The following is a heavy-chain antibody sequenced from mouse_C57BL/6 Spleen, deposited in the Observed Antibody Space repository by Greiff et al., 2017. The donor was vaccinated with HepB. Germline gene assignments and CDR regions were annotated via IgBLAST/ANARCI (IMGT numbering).Heavy chain of an antibody. Sequence: EVQLQQSGPGLVKPSQSLSLTCSVTGYSITSGYYWNWIRQFPGNKLEWMGYISYDGSNNYNPSLKNRISITRDTSKNQFFLKLNSVTTEDTATYYGARDYGSSPWFAYWGQGTLVTVSA. V-gene: IGHV3-6*01. CDR1: GYSITSGYY. CDR2: ISYDGSN. J-gene: IGHJ3*01. CDR3: ARDYGSSPWFAY. D-gene: IGHD1-1*01.